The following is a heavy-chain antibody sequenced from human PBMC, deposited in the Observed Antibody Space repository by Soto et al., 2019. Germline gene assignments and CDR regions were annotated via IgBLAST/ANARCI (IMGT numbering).Heavy chain of an antibody. CDR2: IYPGDSDT. CDR1: GYSFTSYW. Sequence: GESLKISCKGSGYSFTSYWIGWVRQMPGKGLEWMGIIYPGDSDTRYSPSFQGQVTISADKSISTAYLQWSSLKASGTAMYYCARHERGSSSPRIYYYYGMDVWGQGTTVTVSS. V-gene: IGHV5-51*01. CDR3: ARHERGSSSPRIYYYYGMDV. J-gene: IGHJ6*02. D-gene: IGHD6-6*01.